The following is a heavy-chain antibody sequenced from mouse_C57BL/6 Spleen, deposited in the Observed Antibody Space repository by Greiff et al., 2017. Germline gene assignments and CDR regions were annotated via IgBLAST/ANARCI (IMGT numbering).Heavy chain of an antibody. Sequence: VKLMESGPGLVQPSQSLSITCTVSGFSLTSYGVHWVRQSPGKGLEWLGVIWRGGSTDYNAAFMSRLSITKDNSKSQFFFKMTSLQADDTAIYYCAKGDGYYYFDYWGQGTTLTVSS. V-gene: IGHV2-5*01. D-gene: IGHD2-3*01. CDR1: GFSLTSYG. CDR3: AKGDGYYYFDY. CDR2: IWRGGST. J-gene: IGHJ2*01.